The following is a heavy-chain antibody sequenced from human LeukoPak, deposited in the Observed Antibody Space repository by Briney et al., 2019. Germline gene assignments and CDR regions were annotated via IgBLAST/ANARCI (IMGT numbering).Heavy chain of an antibody. J-gene: IGHJ3*02. D-gene: IGHD3-22*01. V-gene: IGHV4-59*11. CDR2: IYYSGSN. CDR1: GDSISSHY. Sequence: SETLSLTCTVSGDSISSHYWSWIRQPPRKGLEWIGYIYYSGSNNYNPSFKSRVTISVDTSKNQLSLKLSSVTAADTAVYYCARVNYYDSTGYYVGAFDIWGQGTMVTASS. CDR3: ARVNYYDSTGYYVGAFDI.